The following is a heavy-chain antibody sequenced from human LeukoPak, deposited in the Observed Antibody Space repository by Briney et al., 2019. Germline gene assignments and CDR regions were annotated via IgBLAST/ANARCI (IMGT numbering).Heavy chain of an antibody. D-gene: IGHD3-22*01. CDR1: GYTLTSYY. CDR3: ARTYYYDSSGYYPYY. J-gene: IGHJ4*02. Sequence: ASVKVSCKASGYTLTSYYMHWVRQAPGQGLEWMGIINPSGGSTSYAQKFQGRVTMTRDTSTSTVYMELSSLRSEDTAVYYCARTYYYDSSGYYPYYWGQGTLVTVSS. CDR2: INPSGGST. V-gene: IGHV1-46*01.